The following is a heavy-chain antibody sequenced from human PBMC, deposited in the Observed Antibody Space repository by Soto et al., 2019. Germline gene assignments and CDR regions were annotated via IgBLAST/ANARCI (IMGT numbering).Heavy chain of an antibody. V-gene: IGHV3-23*01. CDR1: GFTFSSYA. Sequence: GGSLRLSCAASGFTFSSYAMSWVRQAPGKGLEWVSAISGSGGSTYYADSVKGRFTISRDNSKNTLYLQMNSLRAEDTAVYYCAKDDMSERIQLFIYFDYWGQGTLVTVSS. CDR2: ISGSGGST. D-gene: IGHD5-18*01. CDR3: AKDDMSERIQLFIYFDY. J-gene: IGHJ4*02.